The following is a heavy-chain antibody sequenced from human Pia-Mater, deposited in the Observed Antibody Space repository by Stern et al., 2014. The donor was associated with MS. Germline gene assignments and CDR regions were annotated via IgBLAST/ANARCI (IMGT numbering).Heavy chain of an antibody. CDR3: ARDLRYYYDSSGYYYRWFDP. D-gene: IGHD3-22*01. CDR1: GGSISSGGYY. J-gene: IGHJ5*02. V-gene: IGHV4-31*03. Sequence: QLQLQESGPGLVKPSQTLSLTCTVSGGSISSGGYYWSWIRQHPGKGLEWIGYIYYSGSTYYNPSLKSRVTISADTSKNQFSLKLSSVTAADTAVYYCARDLRYYYDSSGYYYRWFDPWGQGTLVTVSS. CDR2: IYYSGST.